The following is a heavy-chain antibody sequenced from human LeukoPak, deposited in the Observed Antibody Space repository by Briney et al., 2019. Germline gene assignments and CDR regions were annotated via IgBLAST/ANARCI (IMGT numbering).Heavy chain of an antibody. D-gene: IGHD3-22*01. V-gene: IGHV4-61*05. J-gene: IGHJ4*02. CDR2: IYYSGST. CDR3: ARASGYYDSSGYYYQAYDY. Sequence: SETLSLTCTVSGGSISSSSYYWGWIRQPPGKGLEWIGYIYYSGSTNYNPSLKSRVTISVDTSKNQFSLKLSSVTAADTAVYYCARASGYYDSSGYYYQAYDYWGQGTLVTVSS. CDR1: GGSISSSSYY.